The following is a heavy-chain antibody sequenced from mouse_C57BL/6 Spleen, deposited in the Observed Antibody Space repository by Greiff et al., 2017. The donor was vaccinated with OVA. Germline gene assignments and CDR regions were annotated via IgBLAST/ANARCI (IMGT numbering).Heavy chain of an antibody. CDR1: GYTFTSYW. CDR3: ARGKTAQATLAY. D-gene: IGHD3-2*02. CDR2: IYPSDSET. Sequence: QVQLQQSGAELVRPGSSVKLSCKASGYTFTSYWMDWVKQRPGQGLEWIGNIYPSDSETHYNQKFKDKATLTVDKSSSTAYMQLSSLTSEDSAVYYYARGKTAQATLAYWGQGTLVTVSA. V-gene: IGHV1-61*01. J-gene: IGHJ3*01.